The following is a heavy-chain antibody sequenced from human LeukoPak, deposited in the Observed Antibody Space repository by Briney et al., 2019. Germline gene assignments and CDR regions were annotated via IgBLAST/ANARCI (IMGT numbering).Heavy chain of an antibody. CDR1: GGSFSGYY. CDR2: INHSGST. V-gene: IGHV4-34*01. J-gene: IGHJ4*02. Sequence: SETLSLTCAVYGGSFSGYYWSWIRQPPGKGLEWIGEINHSGSTNYNPSLKSRVTISVDTSKNQFSLKLSSVTAADTAVYYCGRLWAAAGRRIDYWGQGTLVTVSS. CDR3: GRLWAAAGRRIDY. D-gene: IGHD6-13*01.